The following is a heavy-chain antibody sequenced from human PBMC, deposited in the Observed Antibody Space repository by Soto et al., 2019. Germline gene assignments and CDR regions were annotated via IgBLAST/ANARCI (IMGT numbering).Heavy chain of an antibody. J-gene: IGHJ5*02. D-gene: IGHD2-15*01. V-gene: IGHV1-46*01. CDR2: INPSGVST. Sequence: ASVKVSCKASGYTFSTYYVHWVRQVPGQGLEWVGIINPSGVSTTYAQKFQGRVTMTRDTSTSTVYMELKSLRSEDTAVYYCATGPTTYSDPRGWFDPWGQGTLVTVS. CDR1: GYTFSTYY. CDR3: ATGPTTYSDPRGWFDP.